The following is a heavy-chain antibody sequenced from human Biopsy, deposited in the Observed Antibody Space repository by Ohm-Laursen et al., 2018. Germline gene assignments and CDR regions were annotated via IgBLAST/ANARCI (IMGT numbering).Heavy chain of an antibody. D-gene: IGHD6-19*01. V-gene: IGHV3-23*01. CDR2: INTSGGNT. CDR1: GFTFSSYA. J-gene: IGHJ4*02. Sequence: GSLRLSCTAFGFTFSSYAMTWVRQAPGKGLGWVSVINTSGGNTHYAVSVKGRFTISRDNSKNTLYLQMNSLRAEDTAVYYCARGGIAVAGTNFDYWGQGTLVTVSS. CDR3: ARGGIAVAGTNFDY.